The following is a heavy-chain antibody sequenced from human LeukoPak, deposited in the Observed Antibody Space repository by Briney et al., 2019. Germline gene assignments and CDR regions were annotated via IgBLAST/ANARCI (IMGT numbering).Heavy chain of an antibody. D-gene: IGHD4-17*01. CDR3: ARLTPDYGDSIDY. CDR2: INPSGGST. J-gene: IGHJ4*02. Sequence: ASVKVSSKALVFANTSYYMHWVRQAPGQGLEWRGIINPSGGSTRYAQKIQGRVTMTRDTSTRTVYMELSSLRSEDTAVYYCARLTPDYGDSIDYWGQGTLVTVSS. CDR1: VFANTSYY. V-gene: IGHV1-46*01.